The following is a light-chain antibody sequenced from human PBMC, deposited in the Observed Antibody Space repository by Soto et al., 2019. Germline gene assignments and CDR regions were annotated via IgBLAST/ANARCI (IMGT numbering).Light chain of an antibody. J-gene: IGLJ1*01. CDR2: SNN. CDR1: SSNIGSNT. V-gene: IGLV1-44*01. CDR3: AAWEDSLNAYV. Sequence: QSVLTQPPSASGTPGQRVTISCSGSSSNIGSNTVNWYQQLPGTAPKLLIYSNNQRPSGVPDRFSGSKSGTSASLAISGLESEEEAAYYCAAWEDSLNAYVFGTGTKLTV.